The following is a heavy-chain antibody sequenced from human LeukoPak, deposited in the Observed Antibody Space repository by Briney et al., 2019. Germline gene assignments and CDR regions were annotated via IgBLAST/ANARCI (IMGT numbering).Heavy chain of an antibody. CDR2: IDPSDSYT. V-gene: IGHV5-10-1*01. CDR3: ARHSVGYCSSTSCYAHWFDP. Sequence: GESLRISCKGSGYSFTSYWISWVRQMPGKGLEWMGRIDPSDSYTNYSPSFQGHVTISADKSISTAYLQWSSLKASDTAMYYCARHSVGYCSSTSCYAHWFDPWGQGTLVTVSS. CDR1: GYSFTSYW. J-gene: IGHJ5*02. D-gene: IGHD2-2*01.